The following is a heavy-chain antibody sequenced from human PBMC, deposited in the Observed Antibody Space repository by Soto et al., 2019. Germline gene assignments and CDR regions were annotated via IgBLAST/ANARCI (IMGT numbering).Heavy chain of an antibody. CDR3: AKDRANYYDSSGLDY. Sequence: QVQLVESGGGVVQPGRSLRLSCPASGFTFSSYGVHWVRQAPGKGLEWVAVISYDGSNKYYADSVKGRFTISRDNSENTLYLQMNSLRAEDTAVYYCAKDRANYYDSSGLDYWGQGTLVTVSS. CDR2: ISYDGSNK. D-gene: IGHD3-22*01. V-gene: IGHV3-30*18. J-gene: IGHJ4*02. CDR1: GFTFSSYG.